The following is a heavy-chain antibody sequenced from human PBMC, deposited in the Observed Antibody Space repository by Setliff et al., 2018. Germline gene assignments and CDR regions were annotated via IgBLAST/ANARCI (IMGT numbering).Heavy chain of an antibody. Sequence: WIRQAPGKGLDWVSSISSNSNYIYTADSLKGRLTVSRDNAKNSLYLQLDSLTADDTAVYYCARGSLSGTTYPSDYWGQGTLVTVS. J-gene: IGHJ4*02. V-gene: IGHV3-21*01. D-gene: IGHD1-7*01. CDR3: ARGSLSGTTYPSDY. CDR2: ISSNSNYI.